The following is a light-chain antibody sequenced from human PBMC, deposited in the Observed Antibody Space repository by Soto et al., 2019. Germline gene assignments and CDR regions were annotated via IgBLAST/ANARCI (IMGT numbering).Light chain of an antibody. V-gene: IGLV1-47*02. CDR1: SSNIGTNF. CDR2: SND. Sequence: QLVLTQPPSASATPGQRVSISCSGSSSNIGTNFVSWYQQLPGTDPKLLIYSNDQRPSGVPDRFSGSKSGTSASLAISGLRSEDEADYYCAAWDDSLSGVVFGGGTKLTVL. J-gene: IGLJ2*01. CDR3: AAWDDSLSGVV.